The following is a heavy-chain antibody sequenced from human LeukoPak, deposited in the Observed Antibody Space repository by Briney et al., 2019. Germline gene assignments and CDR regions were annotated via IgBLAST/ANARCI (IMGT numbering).Heavy chain of an antibody. V-gene: IGHV1-69*06. D-gene: IGHD2-15*01. CDR1: GGTFSSYA. CDR2: IIPIFGTA. Sequence: SVKVSCKASGGTFSSYAISWVRQATGQGLEWMGGIIPIFGTANYAQKFQGRVTITADKSTSTAYMELSSLRSEDTAVYYCASTDLVVVAATTEYYFDYWGQGTLVTVSS. CDR3: ASTDLVVVAATTEYYFDY. J-gene: IGHJ4*02.